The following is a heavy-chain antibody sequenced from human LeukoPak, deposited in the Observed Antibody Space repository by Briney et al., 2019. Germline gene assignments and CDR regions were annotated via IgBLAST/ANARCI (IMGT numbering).Heavy chain of an antibody. CDR3: AKDGITMVRGVIRPYYYYGMDV. V-gene: IGHV3-23*01. CDR1: GFTFSSYA. Sequence: GGSLRLSCAASGFTFSSYATSWVRRAPGKGLEWVSAISGSGGSTYYADSVKGRSTISRDNSKNTLYLQMNSLRAEDTAVYYCAKDGITMVRGVIRPYYYYGMDVWGKGTTVTVSS. D-gene: IGHD3-10*01. J-gene: IGHJ6*04. CDR2: ISGSGGST.